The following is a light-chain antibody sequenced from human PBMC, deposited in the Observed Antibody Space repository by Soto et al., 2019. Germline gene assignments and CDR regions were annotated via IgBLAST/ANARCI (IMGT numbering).Light chain of an antibody. V-gene: IGLV1-44*01. CDR1: SSNIGSNT. J-gene: IGLJ7*01. CDR3: AAWDDSLNGRAV. CDR2: SNN. Sequence: QSVLTQPPSASGTPGQRVTISCSGSSSNIGSNTVNWYQHLPGTAPKLLIYSNNQRPSGVPDRFSGSKSGTSASLAISGLQSEAEADYYCAAWDDSLNGRAVFGGGTQLTVL.